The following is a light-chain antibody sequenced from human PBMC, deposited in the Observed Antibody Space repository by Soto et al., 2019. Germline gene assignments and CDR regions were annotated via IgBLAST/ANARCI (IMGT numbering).Light chain of an antibody. CDR2: GAS. Sequence: EIVLTQFPGTLSLSPGERATLSCRASQSVNNNYLAWYQQKPGQAPRLLINGASSRATGIPDRFSGSGSGTDFTLTIIRLEPEDFAVYYCQQYGSSPGTFGQGTKVEIK. J-gene: IGKJ1*01. V-gene: IGKV3-20*01. CDR1: QSVNNNY. CDR3: QQYGSSPGT.